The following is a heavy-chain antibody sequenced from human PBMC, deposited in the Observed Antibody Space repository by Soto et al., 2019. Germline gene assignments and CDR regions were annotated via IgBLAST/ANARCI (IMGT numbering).Heavy chain of an antibody. CDR3: AKSPSYCSSTSCH. J-gene: IGHJ3*01. D-gene: IGHD2-2*01. V-gene: IGHV3-23*01. Sequence: EVQLLEFGGGLVQPGGSLRLSCAASGFTFSSYAMSWVRQAPGKGLEWVSAISGSGGSTYYADSVKGRFTISRDNSKNTLYLQMNSLRAEDTAVYYCAKSPSYCSSTSCHWGQGTMVTVSS. CDR2: ISGSGGST. CDR1: GFTFSSYA.